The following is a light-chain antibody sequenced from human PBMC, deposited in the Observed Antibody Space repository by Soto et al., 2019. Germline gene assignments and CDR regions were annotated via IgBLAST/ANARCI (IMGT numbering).Light chain of an antibody. V-gene: IGKV1-5*03. J-gene: IGKJ1*01. Sequence: DIQMTQSPSTLPASVGDRVTITCRASQSISSWLAWYQQKPGKAPKLLIYKASSLESGVPSRFSGSGSGTEFTLTISSLQPDDFATYYCQQYNSPWTFGPGTKVEIK. CDR1: QSISSW. CDR2: KAS. CDR3: QQYNSPWT.